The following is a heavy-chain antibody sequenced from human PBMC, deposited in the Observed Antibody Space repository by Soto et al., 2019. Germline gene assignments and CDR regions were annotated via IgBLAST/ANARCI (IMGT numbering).Heavy chain of an antibody. V-gene: IGHV4-30-4*01. CDR3: ARDTYYYDTSGYPSDAFDI. CDR1: GGSISSGDYY. CDR2: IYYSGST. Sequence: SETLSLTCTVSGGSISSGDYYWSWIRQPPGKGLEWIGYIYYSGSTYYNPSLKSRVTISVDTSKNQFSLKLSSVTAAATAVYYCARDTYYYDTSGYPSDAFDIWGQGTMVTGS. D-gene: IGHD3-22*01. J-gene: IGHJ3*02.